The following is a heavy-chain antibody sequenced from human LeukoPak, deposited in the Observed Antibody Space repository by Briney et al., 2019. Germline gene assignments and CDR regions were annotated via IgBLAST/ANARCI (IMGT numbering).Heavy chain of an antibody. CDR3: AKVHLTYYYDSSGYGFQDY. J-gene: IGHJ4*02. D-gene: IGHD3-22*01. Sequence: GRSLRLSCAASGFTFSSYAMHWVRQAPGKGLEWVGVISYDGSNTYYVDSVKGRFTISRDNSKNTVYLQMNSLRAEDTVVYYCAKVHLTYYYDSSGYGFQDYWGQGTLVTVSS. V-gene: IGHV3-30*18. CDR2: ISYDGSNT. CDR1: GFTFSSYA.